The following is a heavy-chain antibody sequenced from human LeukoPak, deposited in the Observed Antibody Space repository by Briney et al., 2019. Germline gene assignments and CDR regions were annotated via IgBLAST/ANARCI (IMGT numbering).Heavy chain of an antibody. Sequence: ASVKVSCKASGYTFTSYDINWVRQATGQGLEWMGWMNPNSGNTGYAQKFQGRVTITRNTSISTAYMELSSLRSEDTAVYYCARVLDSTTPDAFDIWGQGTMVAVSS. CDR2: MNPNSGNT. CDR1: GYTFTSYD. V-gene: IGHV1-8*03. CDR3: ARVLDSTTPDAFDI. J-gene: IGHJ3*02. D-gene: IGHD5/OR15-5a*01.